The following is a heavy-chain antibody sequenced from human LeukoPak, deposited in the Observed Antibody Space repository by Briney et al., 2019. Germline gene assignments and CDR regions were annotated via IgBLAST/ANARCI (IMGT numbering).Heavy chain of an antibody. J-gene: IGHJ4*02. D-gene: IGHD6-19*01. CDR1: GFTFSSYA. Sequence: PGGSLRLSCAASGFTFSSYAMHWVRQAPGKGLEWVAVISYDGSNKYYVDSVKGRFTISRDNAKNSLYLQMSSLRAEDTAVYYCARGGGSGWPYDYWGQGTLVTVSS. CDR3: ARGGGSGWPYDY. CDR2: ISYDGSNK. V-gene: IGHV3-30-3*01.